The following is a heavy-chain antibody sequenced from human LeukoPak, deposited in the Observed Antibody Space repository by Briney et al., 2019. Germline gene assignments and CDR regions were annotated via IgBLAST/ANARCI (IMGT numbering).Heavy chain of an antibody. CDR3: ATNGGGDSGYGNFDY. D-gene: IGHD5-12*01. V-gene: IGHV3-9*01. CDR2: ISWDSDSI. Sequence: GGSLRLSCAVSGFTFEDYAMHWVRQVPGKGLEWVSGISWDSDSIGYGDSVKGRFTISRDNAKNSLYLQMNSLRPEDTALYYCATNGGGDSGYGNFDYWGQGTLVTVSS. CDR1: GFTFEDYA. J-gene: IGHJ4*02.